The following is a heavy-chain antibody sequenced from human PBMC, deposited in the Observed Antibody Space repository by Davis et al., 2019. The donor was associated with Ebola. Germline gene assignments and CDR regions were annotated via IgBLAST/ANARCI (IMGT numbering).Heavy chain of an antibody. CDR2: ISSSGSTI. D-gene: IGHD6-13*01. J-gene: IGHJ5*02. CDR3: ARGTAAANIKYNWFDP. Sequence: GESLKISCAASGFTFSDYYMSWIRQAPGKGLEWVSYISSSGSTIYYADSVKGRFTISRDNSKNTLYLQMNSLRAEDTAVYYCARGTAAANIKYNWFDPWGQGTLVTVSS. CDR1: GFTFSDYY. V-gene: IGHV3-11*04.